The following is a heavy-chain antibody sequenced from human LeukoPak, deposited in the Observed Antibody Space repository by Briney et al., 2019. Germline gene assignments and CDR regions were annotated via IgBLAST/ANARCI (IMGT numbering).Heavy chain of an antibody. CDR3: ARGFYGSGSQFDY. J-gene: IGHJ4*02. D-gene: IGHD3-10*01. CDR2: IFHTGHT. CDR1: GGSISSGDYP. V-gene: IGHV4-30-2*01. Sequence: SETLSLTCGVPGGSISSGDYPWSWIRQPPGKGLEWIGYIFHTGHTSYNPSLKSRVTISVDMSKNQLSLKLSSVTAADTAVYYCARGFYGSGSQFDYWGQGTLVTVSS.